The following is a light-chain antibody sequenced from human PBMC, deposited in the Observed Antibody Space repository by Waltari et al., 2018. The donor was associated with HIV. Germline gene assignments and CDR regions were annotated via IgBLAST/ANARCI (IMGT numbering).Light chain of an antibody. CDR1: QSTRTN. V-gene: IGKV3D-15*01. CDR3: QQYHNWPIT. CDR2: GAS. Sequence: ILMTQSPVTLSVSPGERATLSCWASQSTRTNLAWYDHKPGQTPRLLIYGASTRATGTPARFSGSWSRTEFTLTISSLQSEDVSFYYCQQYHNWPITFGGGTKVEIK. J-gene: IGKJ4*01.